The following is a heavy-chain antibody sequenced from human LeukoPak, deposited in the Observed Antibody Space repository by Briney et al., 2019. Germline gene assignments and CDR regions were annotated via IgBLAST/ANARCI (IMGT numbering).Heavy chain of an antibody. D-gene: IGHD6-19*01. CDR3: ARHLLRHNIAVAANWFDP. CDR2: IYYSGSA. V-gene: IGHV4-39*01. Sequence: SETLSLTCTVSGGSISSSSCYWGWIRQPPGKGLEWIGSIYYSGSAYYNPSLKSRVTISVDTSKNQFSLKLSSVTAADTAVYYCARHLLRHNIAVAANWFDPWGQGTLVTVSS. CDR1: GGSISSSSCY. J-gene: IGHJ5*02.